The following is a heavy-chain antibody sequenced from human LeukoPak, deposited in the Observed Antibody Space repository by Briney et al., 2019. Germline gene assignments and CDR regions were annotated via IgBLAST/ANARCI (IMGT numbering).Heavy chain of an antibody. J-gene: IGHJ4*02. CDR1: GFTFSSDA. CDR3: AKDKSVVVVPAPLGY. D-gene: IGHD2-2*01. Sequence: GGSPRLSRAASGFTFSSDAMRWVRDAPGRRLERVSAISGSGCSTYYADSLKGRFTISRDNYKNTLYLQMNSLSAEDTAVYECAKDKSVVVVPAPLGYWGQGTLVTVSS. CDR2: ISGSGCST. V-gene: IGHV3-23*01.